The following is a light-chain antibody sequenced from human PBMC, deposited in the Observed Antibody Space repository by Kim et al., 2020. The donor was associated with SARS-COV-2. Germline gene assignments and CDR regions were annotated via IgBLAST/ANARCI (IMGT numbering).Light chain of an antibody. Sequence: QYVLTQPPSASGTPGQRVSISCSGSSSNIGSNYVYWYQQLPGTAPKLLIYRNNQRPSGVPDRFSGSKSGTSVSLAISGLRSEDEADYYCAAWDDSLSGWVFGGGTQLTVL. CDR1: SSNIGSNY. CDR3: AAWDDSLSGWV. V-gene: IGLV1-47*01. J-gene: IGLJ3*02. CDR2: RNN.